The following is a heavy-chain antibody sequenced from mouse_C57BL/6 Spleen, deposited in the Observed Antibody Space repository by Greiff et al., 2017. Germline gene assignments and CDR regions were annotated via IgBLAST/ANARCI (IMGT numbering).Heavy chain of an antibody. V-gene: IGHV3-6*01. J-gene: IGHJ3*01. CDR2: ISYDGSN. CDR3: ARGDYYGSSPFAY. CDR1: GYSITSGYY. D-gene: IGHD1-1*01. Sequence: LVESGPGLVKPSQSLSLTCSVTGYSITSGYYWNWIRQFPGNKLEWMGYISYDGSNNYNPSLKNRISITRDTSKNQFFLKLNSVTTEDTATYYCARGDYYGSSPFAYWGQGTLVTVSA.